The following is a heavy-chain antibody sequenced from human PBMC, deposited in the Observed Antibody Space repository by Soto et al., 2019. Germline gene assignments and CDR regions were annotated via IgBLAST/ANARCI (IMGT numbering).Heavy chain of an antibody. CDR1: GGSISSGDYY. J-gene: IGHJ6*02. CDR2: IYYSGST. D-gene: IGHD2-21*02. Sequence: SETLSLTCTVSGGSISSGDYYWSWIRQPPGKGLEWIGYIYYSGSTNYNPSLKSRVTISVDTSKNQFSLKLSSVTAADTAVYYCARDLWGYCGTDRYPLDVWGQGTTVTVSS. V-gene: IGHV4-61*08. CDR3: ARDLWGYCGTDRYPLDV.